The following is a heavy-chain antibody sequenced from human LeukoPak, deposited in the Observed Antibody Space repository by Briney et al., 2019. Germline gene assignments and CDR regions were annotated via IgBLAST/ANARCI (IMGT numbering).Heavy chain of an antibody. CDR2: IKEDGSEK. CDR3: AKGLGRDS. V-gene: IGHV3-7*01. J-gene: IGHJ4*02. Sequence: GGSLRLSCAASGFTFSTHWMTWFRQAPGKGLEWVANIKEDGSEKYYADSVKGRFSISGDNTKNSLYLQMGRLRVEDAAMYYCAKGLGRDSWGQGTLVTVSS. CDR1: GFTFSTHW. D-gene: IGHD7-27*01.